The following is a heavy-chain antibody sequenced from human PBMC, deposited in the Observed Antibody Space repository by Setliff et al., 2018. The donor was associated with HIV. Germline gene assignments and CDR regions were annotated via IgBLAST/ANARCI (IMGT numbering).Heavy chain of an antibody. V-gene: IGHV3-30*07. CDR3: VKVPGSGIVRYFDY. J-gene: IGHJ4*02. CDR2: IDPDRGDT. Sequence: SCKVSGYTFPDYYMQWVRQAPGKGLEWMGLIDPDRGDTYYADSVKGRFTISRDNSKNTLYLQMNSLTDADTALYYCVKVPGSGIVRYFDYWGQGTLVTV. D-gene: IGHD3-22*01. CDR1: GYTFPDYY.